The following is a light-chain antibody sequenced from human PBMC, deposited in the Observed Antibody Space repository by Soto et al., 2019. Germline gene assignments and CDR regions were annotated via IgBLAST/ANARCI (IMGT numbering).Light chain of an antibody. CDR2: EVN. CDR1: SSDVGAYNY. J-gene: IGLJ1*01. Sequence: QSALTQPPSASGSPGQSVTISCTGTSSDVGAYNYVSWYQQHPGKAPKLMISEVNKRPSGVPDRFSGSKSGNTASLTVSGLQPYYDAEYDCSSYGGPNHANYVFRTGTKVTVL. CDR3: SSYGGPNHANYV. V-gene: IGLV2-8*01.